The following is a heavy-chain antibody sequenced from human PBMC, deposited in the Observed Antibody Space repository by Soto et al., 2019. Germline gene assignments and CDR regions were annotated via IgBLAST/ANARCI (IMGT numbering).Heavy chain of an antibody. D-gene: IGHD6-19*01. CDR2: ISGSGTSK. CDR3: AKGTSNGGWLTPYAC. Sequence: EVQLLESGGGLVQPGGSLRLSCAASGFTFVNYGMNWVRQAPGKGLEWVATISGSGTSKYYADSVKGRFTISRDNSRITLCLQRKRRRAEDTAVYYCAKGTSNGGWLTPYACWGQGTVVTVPS. CDR1: GFTFVNYG. J-gene: IGHJ4*02. V-gene: IGHV3-23*01.